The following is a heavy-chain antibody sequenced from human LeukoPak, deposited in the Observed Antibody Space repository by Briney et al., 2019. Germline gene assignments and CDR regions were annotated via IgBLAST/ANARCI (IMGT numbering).Heavy chain of an antibody. V-gene: IGHV3-43*02. CDR1: GFTFDNFA. Sequence: GGSLRLSCAASGFTFDNFAMHWVRHTPGKGLEWVSLVSGNGVNTYYADSVKGRFTISRDNSKNSLYLQMNSLRTEDTASYFCTKDSSSLWYFDFWGQGALVTVSS. CDR3: TKDSSSLWYFDF. J-gene: IGHJ4*02. CDR2: VSGNGVNT. D-gene: IGHD6-13*01.